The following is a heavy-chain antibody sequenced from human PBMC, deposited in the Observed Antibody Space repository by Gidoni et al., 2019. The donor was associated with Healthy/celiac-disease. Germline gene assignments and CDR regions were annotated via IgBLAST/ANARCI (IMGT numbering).Heavy chain of an antibody. J-gene: IGHJ4*02. CDR2: ISSSGSTI. V-gene: IGHV3-48*03. Sequence: EVQLVESGGGLVQPGGSLRLACAASGFTFSRYEMNWVRQAPGKGLEWVSYISSSGSTIYYADSVKGRFTISRDNAKNSLYLQMNSLRAEDTAVYYCAGKDYYGSGSYSPFDYWGQGTLVTVSS. CDR3: AGKDYYGSGSYSPFDY. D-gene: IGHD3-10*01. CDR1: GFTFSRYE.